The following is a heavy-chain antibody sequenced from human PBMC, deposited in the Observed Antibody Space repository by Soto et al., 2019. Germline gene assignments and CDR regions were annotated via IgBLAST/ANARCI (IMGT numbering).Heavy chain of an antibody. V-gene: IGHV3-74*01. J-gene: IGHJ4*02. Sequence: GGSLRLSCAASGFTFSSYWMHWVRQAPGKGLVWLSDIHPDGNRIHYADSVKGRFTISRDNAKNTLYLQMNSLRAEDTAVYYCARDPESAIPTDHWGQGTLVTVSS. CDR2: IHPDGNRI. CDR1: GFTFSSYW. CDR3: ARDPESAIPTDH.